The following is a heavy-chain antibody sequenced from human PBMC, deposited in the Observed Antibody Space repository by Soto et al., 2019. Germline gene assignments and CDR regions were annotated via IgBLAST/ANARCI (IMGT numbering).Heavy chain of an antibody. CDR3: ARAPDSSGYGNFDY. CDR1: GFTFSSYA. V-gene: IGHV3-30-3*01. CDR2: ISYDGSNK. D-gene: IGHD3-22*01. Sequence: GGSLRLSCAASGFTFSSYAMHWVRQAPGKGLELVAVISYDGSNKYYADSVKGRFTISRDNSKKTLYMQMNSLRAEDTAVYYCARAPDSSGYGNFDYWGQGTLVPVSS. J-gene: IGHJ4*02.